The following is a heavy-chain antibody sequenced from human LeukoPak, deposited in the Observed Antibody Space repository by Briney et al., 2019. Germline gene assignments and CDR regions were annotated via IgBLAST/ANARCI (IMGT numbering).Heavy chain of an antibody. CDR3: ARLSSSTFGGGYNDY. D-gene: IGHD3-16*01. CDR2: IYPGDSDT. CDR1: GYSFTSYW. Sequence: GESLKISCKGSGYSFTSYWIGWVRQMPGNGLEWMGIIYPGDSDTRYSPSFQGQVTISADKSISTAYLQWSSLKASDTATYYCARLSSSTFGGGYNDYWGQGTLVTVSS. V-gene: IGHV5-51*01. J-gene: IGHJ4*02.